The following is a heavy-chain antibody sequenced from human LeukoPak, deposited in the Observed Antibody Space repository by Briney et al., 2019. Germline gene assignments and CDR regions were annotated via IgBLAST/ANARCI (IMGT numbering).Heavy chain of an antibody. D-gene: IGHD2-2*01. V-gene: IGHV3-30-3*01. J-gene: IGHJ4*02. CDR1: GFTFSSYA. CDR2: ISYDGSNK. Sequence: GGSLRLSCAASGFTFSSYAMPWVRQAPGKGLEWVAVISYDGSNKYYADSVKGRFTISRDNSKNTLYLQMNSLRAEDTAVYYCAKGEGYEFWDYWGQGTLVTVSS. CDR3: AKGEGYEFWDY.